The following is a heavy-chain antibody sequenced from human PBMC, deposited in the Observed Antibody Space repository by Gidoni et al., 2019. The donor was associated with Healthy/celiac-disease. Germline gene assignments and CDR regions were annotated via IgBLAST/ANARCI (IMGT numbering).Heavy chain of an antibody. CDR3: AREGNPTYYFDY. CDR2: ISSSSSYI. CDR1: GFTFSSYS. D-gene: IGHD4-4*01. V-gene: IGHV3-21*01. J-gene: IGHJ4*02. Sequence: EVQLVESGGGLVKPGGSLRLSCAASGFTFSSYSMNWVRQAPGKGLEGVSSISSSSSYIYYADSMKGRFTIARDNDKNSLYLQMNSLRAEDTAVYYCAREGNPTYYFDYWGQGTLVTVSS.